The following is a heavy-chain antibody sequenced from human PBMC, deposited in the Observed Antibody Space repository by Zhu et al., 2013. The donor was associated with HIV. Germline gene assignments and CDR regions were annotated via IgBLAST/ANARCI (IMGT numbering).Heavy chain of an antibody. V-gene: IGHV1-69*01. CDR2: IIPIFGTA. CDR3: ARDSGASLYYYDSSGYSRIGDDAFDI. J-gene: IGHJ3*02. Sequence: QVQLVQSGAEVKKPGSSVKVSCKASGGTFSSYAISWVRQAPGQGLEWMGGIIPIFGTANYAQKFQGRVTITADESTSTAYMELSSLRSEDTAVYYCARDSGASLYYYDSSGYSRIGDDAFDIWGQGTMVTVSS. D-gene: IGHD3-22*01. CDR1: GGTFSSYA.